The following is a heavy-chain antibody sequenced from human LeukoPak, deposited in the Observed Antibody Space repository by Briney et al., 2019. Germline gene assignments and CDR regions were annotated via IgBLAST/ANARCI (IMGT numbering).Heavy chain of an antibody. D-gene: IGHD2-15*01. Sequence: GGSLRLSCAASGFTFSTSWMYWVRQAPGKGLEWVSYISSSSSIIYYADSVKGRFTISRDNAKNSLYLQMNSLRAEDTAVYYCAGDFLEDTQWGQGTLVTVSS. CDR3: AGDFLEDTQ. J-gene: IGHJ4*02. CDR2: ISSSSSII. CDR1: GFTFSTSW. V-gene: IGHV3-48*01.